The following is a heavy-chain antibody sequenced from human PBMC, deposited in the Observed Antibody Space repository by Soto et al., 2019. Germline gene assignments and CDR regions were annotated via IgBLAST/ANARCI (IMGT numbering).Heavy chain of an antibody. CDR1: GYSFTSYW. CDR3: ARHLSVWDDSSSYPHY. CDR2: IYPGDSDT. D-gene: IGHD3-22*01. Sequence: EVQLVQSGAEVKKPGESLQISCKGSGYSFTSYWIGWVRQMPGKGLEWMGIIYPGDSDTRYSPSFQGQVTISADKSISTAYLQWSSLKASDTAMYYCARHLSVWDDSSSYPHYWGQGTLVTVSS. V-gene: IGHV5-51*01. J-gene: IGHJ4*02.